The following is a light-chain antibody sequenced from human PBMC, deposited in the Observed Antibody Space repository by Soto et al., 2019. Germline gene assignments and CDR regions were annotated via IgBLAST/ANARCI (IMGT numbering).Light chain of an antibody. J-gene: IGLJ2*01. Sequence: QSVLTQPASVSGSPGQSITISCTGTSSDVGGYNSVSWYQQHPGKAPKLMIYDVTNRPSGVSDRFSGSKSGNTAALTTSILQADDEADYYCSSYTSSSLLVFGGGTQLTVL. CDR3: SSYTSSSLLV. CDR2: DVT. CDR1: SSDVGGYNS. V-gene: IGLV2-14*01.